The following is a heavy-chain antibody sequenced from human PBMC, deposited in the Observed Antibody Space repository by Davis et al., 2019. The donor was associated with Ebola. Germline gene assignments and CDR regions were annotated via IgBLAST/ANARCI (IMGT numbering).Heavy chain of an antibody. CDR2: IYDQST. V-gene: IGHV3-53*05. J-gene: IGHJ4*02. CDR3: ATTQWLREFDN. CDR1: GFDFSSYT. D-gene: IGHD6-19*01. Sequence: GESLKISCAASGFDFSSYTINWVRQAPGKGLEWVSVIYDQSTAYADAARGRFIISRDKSNNTLYLEMSSLRVDDTAVYYCATTQWLREFDNWGQGTLVTVSS.